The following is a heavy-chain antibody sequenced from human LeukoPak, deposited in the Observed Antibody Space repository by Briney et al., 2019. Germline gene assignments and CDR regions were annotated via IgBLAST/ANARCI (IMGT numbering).Heavy chain of an antibody. CDR2: ISYSGST. CDR3: ARRSSSSGYYYYMDV. D-gene: IGHD6-6*01. CDR1: GGSINSNNYF. Sequence: SETLSLTCTVSGGSINSNNYFWGWFRQPPGKGLEWIGSISYSGSTYYNPSVQSRVIISEDTSRNQFFLKLTSLTAADTAVFYCARRSSSSGYYYYMDVWGKGTTVTVSS. J-gene: IGHJ6*03. V-gene: IGHV4-39*01.